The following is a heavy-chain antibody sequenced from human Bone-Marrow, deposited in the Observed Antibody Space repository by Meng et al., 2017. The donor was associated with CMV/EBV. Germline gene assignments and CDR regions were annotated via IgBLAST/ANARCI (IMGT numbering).Heavy chain of an antibody. CDR2: IYYSGST. Sequence: SETLSLTCTVSGCTISSSSYYWGWIRQPPGKGLEWIGSIYYSGSTYDNPSLKSRVIISVDTYKNQFSLKLSSVTAEDTDVYYCERAYSSAGYDFWSGYSYYFDYWGQGTMVTVSS. D-gene: IGHD3-3*01. J-gene: IGHJ4*02. V-gene: IGHV4-39*07. CDR3: ERAYSSAGYDFWSGYSYYFDY. CDR1: GCTISSSSYY.